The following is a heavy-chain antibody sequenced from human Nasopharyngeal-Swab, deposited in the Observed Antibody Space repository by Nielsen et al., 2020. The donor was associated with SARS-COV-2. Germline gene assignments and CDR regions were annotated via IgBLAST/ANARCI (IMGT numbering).Heavy chain of an antibody. Sequence: GESLKISCAASGFTFSSYDMHWVRQATGKGLEWVSAIGTAGDTYYPGSVKGRFTISRENAKNSLYLQMNSLRAGDTAVYYCARGPVDTAMARGLFDYWGQGTLVTVSS. CDR3: ARGPVDTAMARGLFDY. V-gene: IGHV3-13*01. J-gene: IGHJ4*02. CDR1: GFTFSSYD. D-gene: IGHD5-18*01. CDR2: IGTAGDT.